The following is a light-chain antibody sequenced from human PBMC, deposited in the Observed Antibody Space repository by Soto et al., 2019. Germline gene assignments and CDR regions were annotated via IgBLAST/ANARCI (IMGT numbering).Light chain of an antibody. Sequence: DIQMTQSPSSVSASGGDRVTITCRASQGISSWLVWYQQKPGKAPKLLIYKASTLKSGVPSRFSGSGSGTEFTLTISSLQPDDFATYYCQHYNSYSEAFGQGTKVDIK. V-gene: IGKV1-5*03. CDR1: QGISSW. J-gene: IGKJ1*01. CDR3: QHYNSYSEA. CDR2: KAS.